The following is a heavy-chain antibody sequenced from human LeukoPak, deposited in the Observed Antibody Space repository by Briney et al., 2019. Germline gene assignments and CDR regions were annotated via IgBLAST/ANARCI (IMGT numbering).Heavy chain of an antibody. Sequence: KTSETLSLTCAVYGGSFSGHYWSWIRQPPGKGLEWIGEINHSGSTNYNPSLKSRVTISLDTSKNQFSLKLSSVTAADTAVFYCGRDTYDFWRWVSESWGQGTLVTVSS. D-gene: IGHD3-3*01. J-gene: IGHJ4*02. CDR3: GRDTYDFWRWVSES. V-gene: IGHV4-34*01. CDR2: INHSGST. CDR1: GGSFSGHY.